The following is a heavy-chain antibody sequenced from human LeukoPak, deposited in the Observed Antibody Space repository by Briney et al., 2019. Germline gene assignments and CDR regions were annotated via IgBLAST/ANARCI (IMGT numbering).Heavy chain of an antibody. J-gene: IGHJ4*02. CDR3: ARVRGYCSGGSCSRLFDY. Sequence: SETLSLTCTVSGGSVSSGSYYWSWIRQPPGKGLEWIGYIYYSGSTNYNPSLKSRVTISVDTSKNQFSLKLSSVTAGDTAVYYCARVRGYCSGGSCSRLFDYWGQGTLVTVSS. D-gene: IGHD2-15*01. CDR2: IYYSGST. V-gene: IGHV4-61*01. CDR1: GGSVSSGSYY.